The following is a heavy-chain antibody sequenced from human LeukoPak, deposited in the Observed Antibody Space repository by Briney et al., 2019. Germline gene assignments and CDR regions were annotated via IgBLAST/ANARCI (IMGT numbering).Heavy chain of an antibody. CDR3: AKDFRIGYPAHFDY. CDR2: IYENGGTS. D-gene: IGHD5-12*01. J-gene: IGHJ4*02. CDR1: GFTFRSHA. V-gene: IGHV3-23*01. Sequence: GGSLRLSCVGSGFTFRSHAMSWVRQAPEKGLEFVSGIYENGGTSYYADSVKGRFSISRDNSKNTLYLQMDSLRGEDTAVYYCAKDFRIGYPAHFDYWGQGALVTVSS.